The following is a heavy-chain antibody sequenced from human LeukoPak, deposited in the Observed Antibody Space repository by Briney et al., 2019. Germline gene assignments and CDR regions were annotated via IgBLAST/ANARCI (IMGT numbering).Heavy chain of an antibody. J-gene: IGHJ4*02. CDR1: GGSISPYY. CDR2: IYYSGNT. CDR3: ARSTGSTLFIDY. Sequence: SETLSLTCTVSGGSISPYYWSWIRQPPGKGLEWLGYIYYSGNTDYNPSLKSRVAISVDTSKNQFSLKLSSVTAADTAVYYCARSTGSTLFIDYWGQGTLVTVSS. V-gene: IGHV4-59*01. D-gene: IGHD2/OR15-2a*01.